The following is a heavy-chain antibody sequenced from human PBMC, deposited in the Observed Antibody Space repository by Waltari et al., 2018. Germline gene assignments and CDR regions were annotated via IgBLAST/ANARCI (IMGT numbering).Heavy chain of an antibody. CDR3: AKDEGFGELDY. CDR2: IWYDGSNK. CDR1: GFTFSSYG. V-gene: IGHV3-33*06. D-gene: IGHD3-10*01. Sequence: QVQLVESGGGVVQPGRSLRLSCAASGFTFSSYGMHWVRQAPGKGLEWVAVIWYDGSNKYYADSVKGRFTISRDNSKNTLYLQMNSLRAEDTAMYYCAKDEGFGELDYWGQGTLVTVSS. J-gene: IGHJ4*02.